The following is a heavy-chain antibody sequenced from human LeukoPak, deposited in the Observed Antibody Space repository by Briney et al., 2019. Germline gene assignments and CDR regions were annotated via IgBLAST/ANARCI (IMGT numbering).Heavy chain of an antibody. CDR2: IIPIFGTA. CDR3: AKESQYYDSGSLIDF. CDR1: GGTFSSYA. D-gene: IGHD3-10*01. Sequence: SVKVSCKASGGTFSSYAISWVRQAPGQGLEWMGGIIPIFGTANYAQKFQGRVTITADESTSTAYMELSSLRSEDTAVYYCAKESQYYDSGSLIDFWGQGTLVTVSS. V-gene: IGHV1-69*13. J-gene: IGHJ4*02.